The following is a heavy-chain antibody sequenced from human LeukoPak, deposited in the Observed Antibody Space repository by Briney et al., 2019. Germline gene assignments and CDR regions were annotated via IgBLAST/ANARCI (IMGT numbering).Heavy chain of an antibody. Sequence: GGSLRLSCVASGFPFSSYWMTWVRQAPGKGLEWVSSIKQDGSKKSYVDSVKGRFTISRDNAKNSLYLQMNSLRAEDTGIYYCTRVGYIDEGIDYWGQGTLVTVSS. CDR2: IKQDGSKK. V-gene: IGHV3-7*04. CDR1: GFPFSSYW. J-gene: IGHJ4*02. D-gene: IGHD5-24*01. CDR3: TRVGYIDEGIDY.